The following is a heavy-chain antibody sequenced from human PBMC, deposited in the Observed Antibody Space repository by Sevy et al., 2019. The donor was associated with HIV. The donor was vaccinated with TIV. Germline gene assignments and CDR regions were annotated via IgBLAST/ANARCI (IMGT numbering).Heavy chain of an antibody. V-gene: IGHV1-69*05. CDR2: IIPIFGTA. CDR3: ARGRENYDFWSGYYPQYY. D-gene: IGHD3-3*01. J-gene: IGHJ4*02. CDR1: GGTFSSYA. Sequence: ASVKVSCKASGGTFSSYAISWVRQAPGQGLEWMGGIIPIFGTANYAQKFQGRVTITTDESTSTAYMEVSSLRSEDTAVYYCARGRENYDFWSGYYPQYYWGQGTLVTVSS.